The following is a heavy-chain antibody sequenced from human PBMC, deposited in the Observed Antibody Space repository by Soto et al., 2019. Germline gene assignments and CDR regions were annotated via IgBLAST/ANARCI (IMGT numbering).Heavy chain of an antibody. Sequence: QVQLQQWGAGLLKPSETLSLTCAVYGGSFSGYYWSWIRQPPGKGLEWIGEINHSGSTNYNPSLKSRVTISVDTSKNQFSLKLSSVTAADTAVYYCARDSNYDILTGYYFDYWGQGTLVTVSS. D-gene: IGHD3-9*01. J-gene: IGHJ4*02. CDR3: ARDSNYDILTGYYFDY. CDR1: GGSFSGYY. V-gene: IGHV4-34*01. CDR2: INHSGST.